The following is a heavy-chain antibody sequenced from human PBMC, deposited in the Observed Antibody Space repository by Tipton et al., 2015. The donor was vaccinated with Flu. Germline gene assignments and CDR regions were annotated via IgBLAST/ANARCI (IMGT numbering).Heavy chain of an antibody. V-gene: IGHV4-61*02. CDR2: IFTSGST. CDR3: AREGYDFLSGYYTDY. Sequence: TLSLTCTVSGYSISSGYFWGWIRQPAGKGLEWIGRIFTSGSTNYNPSLESRVTISLDTSANQFSLKLSSVTAADTALYYCAREGYDFLSGYYTDYWGQGALVTVSS. D-gene: IGHD3-3*01. CDR1: GYSISSGYF. J-gene: IGHJ4*02.